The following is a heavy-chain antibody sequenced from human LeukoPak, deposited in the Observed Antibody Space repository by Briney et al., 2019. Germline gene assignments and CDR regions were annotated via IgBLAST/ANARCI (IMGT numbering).Heavy chain of an antibody. J-gene: IGHJ4*02. CDR1: GGSISSNN. Sequence: SETLSLTCTVSGGSISSNNWSWIRQPPGKGLEWIGYISNSGGTNYNPSLKSRVTISEATSKNHFSLKLSSLTAADTVVYYCTIYCTEGSWLDYWGQGTLVTVSS. V-gene: IGHV4-59*08. D-gene: IGHD2-8*02. CDR2: ISNSGGT. CDR3: TIYCTEGSWLDY.